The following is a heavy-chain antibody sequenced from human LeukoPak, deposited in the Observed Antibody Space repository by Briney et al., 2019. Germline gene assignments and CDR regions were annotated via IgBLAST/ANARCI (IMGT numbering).Heavy chain of an antibody. V-gene: IGHV3-30*12. D-gene: IGHD3-22*01. CDR3: ARDYYYDSSGYYVRKPDAFDI. CDR2: VSHDGNRY. J-gene: IGHJ3*02. Sequence: GGSLRLSCAASGFTLSDYGMHWVRQAPGKGLEWMAVVSHDGNRYYHADSGKGRFTISRDNSKNTLYLQMNSLRAEDTAVYYCARDYYYDSSGYYVRKPDAFDIWGQGTMVTVSS. CDR1: GFTLSDYG.